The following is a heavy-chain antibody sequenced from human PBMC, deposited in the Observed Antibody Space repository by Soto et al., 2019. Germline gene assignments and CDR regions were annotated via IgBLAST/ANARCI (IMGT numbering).Heavy chain of an antibody. CDR1: GFNFSSYG. D-gene: IGHD1-26*01. CDR2: IWFDGENK. CDR3: ARERVLTYTTGGHCSARSSLGPRV. V-gene: IGHV3-33*01. Sequence: QVQLVESGGGVVQPGKSLRLSCATSGFNFSSYGMHWVRQAPGKGLEWVALIWFDGENKFYADSVKGRFTVSRDSSNDTLSLQMTSLRGETTSVYYCARERVLTYTTGGHCSARSSLGPRVCSQGDTRTVSS. J-gene: IGHJ6*02.